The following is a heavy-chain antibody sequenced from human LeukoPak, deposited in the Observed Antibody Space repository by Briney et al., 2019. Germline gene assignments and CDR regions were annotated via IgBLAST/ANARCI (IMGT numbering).Heavy chain of an antibody. CDR1: GFTFIGYN. V-gene: IGHV3-30*02. J-gene: IGHJ4*02. Sequence: GGSLRFSGAAAGFTFIGYNMHGVPQAPGKGLQGVAFIRYDGSNKYYADSVKGRFTISRDNSKNTLYLQMNSLRAEDTAVYYCAKLMVRGSDFDYWGQGTLVTVSP. CDR2: IRYDGSNK. CDR3: AKLMVRGSDFDY. D-gene: IGHD3-10*01.